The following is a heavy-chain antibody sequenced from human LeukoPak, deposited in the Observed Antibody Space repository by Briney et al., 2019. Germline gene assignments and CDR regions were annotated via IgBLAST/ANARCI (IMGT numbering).Heavy chain of an antibody. CDR1: GFTFSSYA. CDR3: AKGSYDSSGYWFDY. Sequence: PGGSLRLSCAASGFTFSSYAMHWVRQAPGKGLEWVAVISYDGSNKYYADSVKGRFAISRDNSKNTLYLQMNSLRAGDTAVYYCAKGSYDSSGYWFDYWGQGTLVTVSS. D-gene: IGHD3-22*01. CDR2: ISYDGSNK. J-gene: IGHJ4*02. V-gene: IGHV3-30*09.